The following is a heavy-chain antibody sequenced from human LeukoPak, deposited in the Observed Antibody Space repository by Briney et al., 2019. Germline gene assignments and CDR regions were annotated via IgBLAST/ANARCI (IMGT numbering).Heavy chain of an antibody. CDR3: ARARPENYYYYYMDV. D-gene: IGHD1-14*01. V-gene: IGHV1-69*01. Sequence: SVKVSCKASGGTFSSYAISWVRRAPGQGLEWMGGIIPIFGTANYAQKFQGRVTITADESTSTAYMELSSLRSEDTAVYYCARARPENYYYYYMDVWGKGTTVTVSS. CDR1: GGTFSSYA. J-gene: IGHJ6*03. CDR2: IIPIFGTA.